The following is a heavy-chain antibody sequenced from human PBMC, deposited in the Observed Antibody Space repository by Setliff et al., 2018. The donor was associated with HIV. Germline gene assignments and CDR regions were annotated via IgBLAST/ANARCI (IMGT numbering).Heavy chain of an antibody. CDR3: VREGSVAGRYYYYMSL. CDR2: IRYDGSEK. CDR1: GFIFGNFG. D-gene: IGHD6-19*01. Sequence: GGSLRLSCAASGFIFGNFGLHWVRQAPGEGLEWVTFIRYDGSEKFYADSVRGRFTISRDNSKNKLYLQMNSLRIEDTAIYYCVREGSVAGRYYYYMSLWGKGTTVTVSS. V-gene: IGHV3-30*02. J-gene: IGHJ6*03.